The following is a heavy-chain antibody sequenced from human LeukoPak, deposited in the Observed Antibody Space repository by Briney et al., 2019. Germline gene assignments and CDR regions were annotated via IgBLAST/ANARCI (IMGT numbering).Heavy chain of an antibody. CDR3: ASTSMVRGVLDH. V-gene: IGHV1-18*01. Sequence: ASVKVSCKASGYTFTSYGISWVRQAPGQGLEWMGWISAYNGNTNYAQKLQGRVTMTTDTSTSTAYMELRSLRSDDTAVYYCASTSMVRGVLDHWGQGTLATVSS. CDR1: GYTFTSYG. CDR2: ISAYNGNT. J-gene: IGHJ4*02. D-gene: IGHD3-10*01.